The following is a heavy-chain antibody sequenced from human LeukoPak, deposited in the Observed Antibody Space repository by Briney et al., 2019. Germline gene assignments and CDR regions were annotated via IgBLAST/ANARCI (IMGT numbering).Heavy chain of an antibody. J-gene: IGHJ4*02. CDR3: AGVPLLWFGELWGDYFDY. CDR1: GFTFSSYS. CDR2: ISSSSSTI. Sequence: GGSLRLSCAASGFTFSSYSMNWVRQAPGKGLEWVSYISSSSSTIYYADSVKGRFTISRDNAKNSLYLQMNSLRAEDTAVYYCAGVPLLWFGELWGDYFDYWGQGTLVTVSS. V-gene: IGHV3-48*01. D-gene: IGHD3-10*01.